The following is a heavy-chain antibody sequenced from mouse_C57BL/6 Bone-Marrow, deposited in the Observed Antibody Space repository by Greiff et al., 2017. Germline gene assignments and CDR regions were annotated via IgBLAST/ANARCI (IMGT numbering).Heavy chain of an antibody. Sequence: VQLQQSGAELVRPGASVKLSCTASGFNFNDAYMHWVKQRPEQGLEWIGWIDPENGDTEYASKFQGKATITADTSSNTAYLQLSSLTSEDTAVYYCTTHYSNYFAMDYWGQGTSVTVSS. J-gene: IGHJ4*01. CDR3: TTHYSNYFAMDY. V-gene: IGHV14-4*01. D-gene: IGHD2-5*01. CDR2: IDPENGDT. CDR1: GFNFNDAY.